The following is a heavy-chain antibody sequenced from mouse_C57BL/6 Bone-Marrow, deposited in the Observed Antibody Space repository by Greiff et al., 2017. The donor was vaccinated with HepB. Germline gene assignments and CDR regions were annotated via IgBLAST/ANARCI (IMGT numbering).Heavy chain of an antibody. V-gene: IGHV5-9-1*02. CDR1: GFTFSSYA. CDR3: TRDLGPHYYAMDY. J-gene: IGHJ4*01. D-gene: IGHD3-3*01. Sequence: EVQVVESGEGLVKPGGSLKLSCAASGFTFSSYAMSWVRQTPEKRLEWVAYISSGGDYIYYADTVKGRFTISRDNARNTLYLQMSSLKSEDTAMYYCTRDLGPHYYAMDYWGQGTSVTVSS. CDR2: ISSGGDYI.